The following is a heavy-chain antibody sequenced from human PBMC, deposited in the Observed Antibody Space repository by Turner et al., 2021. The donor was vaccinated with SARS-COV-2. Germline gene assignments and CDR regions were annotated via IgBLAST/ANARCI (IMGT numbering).Heavy chain of an antibody. V-gene: IGHV1-24*01. Sequence: QVQLVQSGAEVKKPGASVKVPCKVAGYTLTELSMHWVRPAPGKGLEWMGGFDPEDGETIYAQKFQGRVTMTEDTSTDTAYMGLSSLRSEDTAVYYCARAPPIAAAGRWFDPWGQGTLVTVSS. CDR3: ARAPPIAAAGRWFDP. D-gene: IGHD6-13*01. J-gene: IGHJ5*02. CDR2: FDPEDGET. CDR1: GYTLTELS.